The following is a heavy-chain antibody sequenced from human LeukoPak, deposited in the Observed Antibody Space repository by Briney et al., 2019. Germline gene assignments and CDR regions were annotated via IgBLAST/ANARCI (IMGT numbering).Heavy chain of an antibody. CDR1: GGSISSSSYY. Sequence: SETLSLTCTVSGGSISSSSYYWGWIRQPPGKGLEWIGSIYYSGSTYYNPSLKSRVTISVDTSRNQFSLKLSSVTAADTAVYYCAREGYSSSWLFDYWGQGTLVTVSS. CDR2: IYYSGST. V-gene: IGHV4-39*02. CDR3: AREGYSSSWLFDY. J-gene: IGHJ4*02. D-gene: IGHD6-13*01.